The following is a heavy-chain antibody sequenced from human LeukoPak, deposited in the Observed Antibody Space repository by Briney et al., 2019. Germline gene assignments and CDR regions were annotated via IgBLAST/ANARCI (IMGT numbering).Heavy chain of an antibody. D-gene: IGHD2/OR15-2a*01. CDR3: SSQPAVLDLDC. CDR1: GFAFSSYW. V-gene: IGHV3-7*01. J-gene: IGHJ4*02. CDR2: IKPDGSGK. Sequence: GGSLRLSCAASGFAFSSYWMTWVRQAPGKGLEWVANIKPDGSGKNYVDSVKGRFTITRDNAKNSLYLQMRGLRVEDTAVYYCSSQPAVLDLDCWGQGALVTVSS.